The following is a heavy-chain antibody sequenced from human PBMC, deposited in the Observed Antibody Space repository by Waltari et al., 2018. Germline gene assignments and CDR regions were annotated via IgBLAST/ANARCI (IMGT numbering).Heavy chain of an antibody. J-gene: IGHJ4*02. CDR2: ISFDGHNI. CDR3: ARDGHSYFYGSWSDY. V-gene: IGHV3-30*01. CDR1: GISVRTYA. D-gene: IGHD3-10*01. Sequence: QVHLVESGGGVVQPGKSLTLSCEVSGISVRTYAMHWVRQAPGKGLEWVAVISFDGHNIYFADSVKGRFTITRDNSKNTLYLQMNSLTPEDTGIYYCARDGHSYFYGSWSDYWGQGTLVTVSS.